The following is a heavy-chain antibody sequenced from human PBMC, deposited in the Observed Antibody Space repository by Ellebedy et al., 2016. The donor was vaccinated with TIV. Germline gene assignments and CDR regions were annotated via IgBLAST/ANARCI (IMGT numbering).Heavy chain of an antibody. CDR3: AKAGYGGDTHYLDY. V-gene: IGHV3-43D*03. CDR1: GFTFNDYD. J-gene: IGHJ4*02. D-gene: IGHD4-23*01. CDR2: ISWDGQSV. Sequence: GESLKISXAASGFTFNDYDMHWVRQAPGKGLEWLSLISWDGQSVNYADSVKARFTVSRDNNKNLLYLQMKSLRVEGTALYYCAKAGYGGDTHYLDYWGQGTLVTVAS.